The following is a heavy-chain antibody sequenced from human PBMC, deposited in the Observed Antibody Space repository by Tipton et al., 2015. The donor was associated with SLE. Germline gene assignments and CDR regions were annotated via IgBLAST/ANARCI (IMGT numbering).Heavy chain of an antibody. V-gene: IGHV4-39*07. CDR2: LHYSGRS. CDR3: ARGMVTWRGAILGVDV. D-gene: IGHD2-21*02. J-gene: IGHJ6*02. Sequence: TLSLTCAVSVDSITSGSYYWVWIRQPPGKGLEWIGRLHYSGRSYYSPSLKSRVTISLDTSKKQFSLKLTSVTAADTAVYYCARGMVTWRGAILGVDVWGHGTTVNVSS. CDR1: VDSITSGSYY.